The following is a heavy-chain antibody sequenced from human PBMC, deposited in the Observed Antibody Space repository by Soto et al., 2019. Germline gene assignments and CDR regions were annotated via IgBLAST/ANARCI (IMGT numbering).Heavy chain of an antibody. J-gene: IGHJ4*02. CDR3: ARGGDMATMGY. CDR2: ISSSSRSI. Sequence: SGGSLRLSCAASGFSFKTYSMSWVRQVPGKGLEWVSTISSSSRSIYYADSVKGRFTTSRDNAENSLSLQMNSLRPDDTAVYYCARGGDMATMGYWGQGTLVTVSS. V-gene: IGHV3-21*01. CDR1: GFSFKTYS. D-gene: IGHD5-12*01.